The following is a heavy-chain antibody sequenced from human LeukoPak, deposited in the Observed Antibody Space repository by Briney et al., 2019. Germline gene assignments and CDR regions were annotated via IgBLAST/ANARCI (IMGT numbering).Heavy chain of an antibody. Sequence: ATVKISCKVSGYTFTDYYMHWVQQAPGKGLEWMGPVDPEDGETIYAEKFQGRVTITADTSTDTAYMELSSLRSEDTAVYYCATDHTIFGVVITNMDDYWGQGTLVTVSS. CDR2: VDPEDGET. CDR1: GYTFTDYY. D-gene: IGHD3-3*01. J-gene: IGHJ4*02. CDR3: ATDHTIFGVVITNMDDY. V-gene: IGHV1-69-2*01.